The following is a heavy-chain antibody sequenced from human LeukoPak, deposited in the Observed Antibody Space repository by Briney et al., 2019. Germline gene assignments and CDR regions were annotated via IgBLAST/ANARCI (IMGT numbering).Heavy chain of an antibody. Sequence: ASVKVSCKASGYTFTSYGISWVRQAPGQGLEWMGWISAYNGNTNYVEKLQGRVTMTRDTSTSTAYKELRSLRSDDTAVYYCARDAMRSGGSSPYYNYGMDVWGQGTTVTVSS. V-gene: IGHV1-18*01. D-gene: IGHD2-15*01. CDR1: GYTFTSYG. J-gene: IGHJ6*02. CDR2: ISAYNGNT. CDR3: ARDAMRSGGSSPYYNYGMDV.